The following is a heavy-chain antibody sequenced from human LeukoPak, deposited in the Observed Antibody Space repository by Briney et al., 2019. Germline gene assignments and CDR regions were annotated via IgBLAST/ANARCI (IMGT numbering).Heavy chain of an antibody. CDR2: ISSSSSYI. CDR1: GFTFSSYS. V-gene: IGHV3-21*01. J-gene: IGHJ4*02. Sequence: GGSLRLSCAASGFTFSSYSMNWVRQAPGKGLGWVSSISSSSSYIYYADSVKGRFTISRDNAKNSLYLQMNSLRAEDTAVYYCARRIVVVPAAIRELDYWGQGTLVTVSS. CDR3: ARRIVVVPAAIRELDY. D-gene: IGHD2-2*01.